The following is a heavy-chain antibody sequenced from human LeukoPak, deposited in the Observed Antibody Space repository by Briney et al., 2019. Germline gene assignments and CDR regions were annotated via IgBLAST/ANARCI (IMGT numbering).Heavy chain of an antibody. CDR3: AKGSLGFGEPIRYYYYGMDV. CDR1: GFTFSSYA. J-gene: IGHJ6*02. Sequence: QAGGSLRLSCAASGFTFSSYAMSWVRQAPGKGLEWVSAISGSGGGTYYADSVKGRFTISRDNSKNTLYLQMNSLRAEDTAVYYCAKGSLGFGEPIRYYYYGMDVWGQGTTVTVSS. D-gene: IGHD3-10*01. CDR2: ISGSGGGT. V-gene: IGHV3-23*01.